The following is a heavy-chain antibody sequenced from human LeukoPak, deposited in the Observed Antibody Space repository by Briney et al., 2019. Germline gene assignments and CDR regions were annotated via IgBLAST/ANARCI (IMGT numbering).Heavy chain of an antibody. CDR3: ARNLRSIFRTAFDY. CDR1: GGSISSNSYY. CDR2: ISYSGST. V-gene: IGHV4-39*07. D-gene: IGHD3-3*01. Sequence: PSETLSLTCTVSGGSISSNSYYWGWIRQPLGKGLEWIGSISYSGSTYYNPSLKSRVTISLDTSKNQFSLKLSSVTAADTAVYYCARNLRSIFRTAFDYWGQGTLVTVSS. J-gene: IGHJ4*02.